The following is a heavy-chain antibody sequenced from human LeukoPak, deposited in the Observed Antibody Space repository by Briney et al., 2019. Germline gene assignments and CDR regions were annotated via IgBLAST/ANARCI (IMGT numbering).Heavy chain of an antibody. Sequence: GESLKISCKGSGYSFTSYWIGWVRQMPGKGLEWMGIIYPGDSDTRCSPSLQGQVTISADKSISTAYLQWSSLKASDTAMYYCARAHSMELPSSEYYFDYWGQGTLVTVSS. V-gene: IGHV5-51*01. J-gene: IGHJ4*02. D-gene: IGHD1-7*01. CDR3: ARAHSMELPSSEYYFDY. CDR2: IYPGDSDT. CDR1: GYSFTSYW.